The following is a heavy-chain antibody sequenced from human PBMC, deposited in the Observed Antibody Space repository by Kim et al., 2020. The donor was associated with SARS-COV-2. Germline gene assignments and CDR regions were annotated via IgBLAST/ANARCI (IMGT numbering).Heavy chain of an antibody. V-gene: IGHV3-30*18. Sequence: GGSLRLSCAASGFTFSSYGMHWVRQAPGKGLEWVAVISYDGSNKYYADSVKGRFTISRDNSKNTLYLQMNSLRAEDTAVYYCANHPSAAVHSGPDYWGQGTLVTVSS. CDR1: GFTFSSYG. CDR3: ANHPSAAVHSGPDY. J-gene: IGHJ4*02. D-gene: IGHD6-13*01. CDR2: ISYDGSNK.